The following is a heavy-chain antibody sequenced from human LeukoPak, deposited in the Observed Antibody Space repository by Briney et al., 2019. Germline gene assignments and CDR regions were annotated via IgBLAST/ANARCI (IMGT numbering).Heavy chain of an antibody. CDR1: GGSISSYY. J-gene: IGHJ6*02. D-gene: IGHD3-22*01. CDR2: IYYSGST. V-gene: IGHV4-59*01. Sequence: PSETLSLTCTVSGGSISSYYWSWIRQPPGKGLEWIVYIYYSGSTNYNPSLKSRVTISVDTSKNQFSLKLSSVTAADTAVYYCARDKSSGYYYYYGMDVWGQGTTVTVSS. CDR3: ARDKSSGYYYYYGMDV.